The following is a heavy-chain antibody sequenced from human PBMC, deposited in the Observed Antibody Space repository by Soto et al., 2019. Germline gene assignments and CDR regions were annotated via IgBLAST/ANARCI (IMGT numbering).Heavy chain of an antibody. CDR3: ARAGSNYFAPGSYLPYYMHV. J-gene: IGHJ6*03. CDR1: GFTFSSYW. D-gene: IGHD3-10*01. CDR2: IKQDGSEK. V-gene: IGHV3-7*01. Sequence: EVQVVESGGGLVQPGGSLRLSCEASGFTFSSYWMTWVRQAPGKGLEWVANIKQDGSEKYYVDSVKGRFTISRDNAKNSLYLQLNILRAGDRAVYSCARAGSNYFAPGSYLPYYMHVW.